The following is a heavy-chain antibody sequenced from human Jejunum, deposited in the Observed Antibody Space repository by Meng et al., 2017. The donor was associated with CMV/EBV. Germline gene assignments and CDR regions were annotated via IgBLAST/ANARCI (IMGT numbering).Heavy chain of an antibody. D-gene: IGHD6-13*01. CDR2: IKRKSDGGTT. V-gene: IGHV3-15*01. Sequence: FSDAWMAWVRQAPGKGLEWVGRIKRKSDGGTTDVPAPVKDRFTISRDDSENTLYLQMNSLKTEDTAVYYCATLVVDGPAAGKGYFDLWGRGTLVTVSS. CDR3: ATLVVDGPAAGKGYFDL. J-gene: IGHJ2*01. CDR1: FSDAW.